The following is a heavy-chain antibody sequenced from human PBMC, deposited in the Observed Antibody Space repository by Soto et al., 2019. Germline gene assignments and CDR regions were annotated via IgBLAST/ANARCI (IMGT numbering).Heavy chain of an antibody. Sequence: PSETLSLTCTVSGGSISSGDYYWSWIRQPPGKGLEWIGYIYYSGSTYYNPSLKSRVTISVDTSKNQFSLKLSSVTAADTAVYYCARVYYYDSSGYYSYYFDYWGQGTLVTAPQ. CDR1: GGSISSGDYY. CDR2: IYYSGST. J-gene: IGHJ4*02. CDR3: ARVYYYDSSGYYSYYFDY. V-gene: IGHV4-30-4*01. D-gene: IGHD3-22*01.